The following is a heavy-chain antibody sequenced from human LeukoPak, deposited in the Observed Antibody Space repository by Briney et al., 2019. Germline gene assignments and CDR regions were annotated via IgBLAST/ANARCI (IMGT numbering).Heavy chain of an antibody. CDR1: GFTFSSYA. CDR2: ISYDGSNK. J-gene: IGHJ5*02. Sequence: GGSLRLSCAASGFTFSSYAMHWVRQAPGKGLEWVAVISYDGSNKSYADSVKGRFTISRDNSKNTLYLQMNSLRAEDTAVYYCARLMTTVTADWFDPWGQGTLVTVSS. CDR3: ARLMTTVTADWFDP. V-gene: IGHV3-30*04. D-gene: IGHD4-17*01.